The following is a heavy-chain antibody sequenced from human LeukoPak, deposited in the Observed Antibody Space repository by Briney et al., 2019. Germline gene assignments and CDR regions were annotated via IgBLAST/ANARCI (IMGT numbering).Heavy chain of an antibody. CDR3: ASSFPYYYDSSGYYFLDY. CDR2: IIPIFGTA. CDR1: GGTFSSYA. Sequence: SVKVSCKASGGTFSSYAISWVRQAPGQGLEWMGGIIPIFGTANYAQKFQGRVTITADESTSTAYMELSSLRFEDTAVYYCASSFPYYYDSSGYYFLDYWGQGTLVTVSS. J-gene: IGHJ4*02. V-gene: IGHV1-69*13. D-gene: IGHD3-22*01.